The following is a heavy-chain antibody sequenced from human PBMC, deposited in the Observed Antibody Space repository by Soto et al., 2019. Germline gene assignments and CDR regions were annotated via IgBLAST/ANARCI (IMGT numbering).Heavy chain of an antibody. CDR3: ARDRHGSGRGWFDP. V-gene: IGHV4-31*03. Sequence: QVQLQESGPGLVKPSQTLSLTCTVSGGSISSGGYYWSWIRQHPGKGLEWIGYIYYSGSTYYNPSLKRRVTRSVDTSKNQFSLKLSSVTAADTAVYYCARDRHGSGRGWFDPWGQGTLVTVSS. CDR2: IYYSGST. J-gene: IGHJ5*02. CDR1: GGSISSGGYY. D-gene: IGHD3-10*01.